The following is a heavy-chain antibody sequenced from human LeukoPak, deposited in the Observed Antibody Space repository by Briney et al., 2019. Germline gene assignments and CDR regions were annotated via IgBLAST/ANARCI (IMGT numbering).Heavy chain of an antibody. CDR3: AKLSWWVVPAATDY. CDR1: GFTFSSYA. J-gene: IGHJ4*02. V-gene: IGHV3-23*01. Sequence: GGSLRLSCAASGFTFSSYAMSWVRQAPGKGLEWVSATSGSGGSTYYADSVKGRFTISRDNSKNTLYLQMNSLRAEDTAVYYCAKLSWWVVPAATDYWGQGTLVTVSS. D-gene: IGHD2-2*01. CDR2: TSGSGGST.